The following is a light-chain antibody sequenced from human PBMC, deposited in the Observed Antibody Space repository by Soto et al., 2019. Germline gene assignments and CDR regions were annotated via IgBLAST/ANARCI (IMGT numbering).Light chain of an antibody. CDR2: ENN. J-gene: IGLJ3*02. Sequence: QSVLTQPPSMSAAPGQKVTISCSGSSSNIENNYVSWYQQLPGTAPKLLIYENNKRPSGIPVRFSGSKSGTSATLGITGLQTGDQADYYCRPWDNRLSVWVFGGGTKLTVL. CDR3: RPWDNRLSVWV. CDR1: SSNIENNY. V-gene: IGLV1-51*02.